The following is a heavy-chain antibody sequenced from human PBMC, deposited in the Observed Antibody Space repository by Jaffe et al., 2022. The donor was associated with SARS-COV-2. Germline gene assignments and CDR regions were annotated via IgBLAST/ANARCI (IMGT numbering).Heavy chain of an antibody. Sequence: QVQLQESGPGLVKPSQTLSLTCTVSGGSISSGSYYWSWIRQPAGKGLEWIGRIYTSGSTNYNPSLKSRVTISVDTSKNQFSLKLSSVTAADTAVYYCAREGQWLVYHYGMDVWGQGTTVTVSS. CDR1: GGSISSGSYY. V-gene: IGHV4-61*02. CDR2: IYTSGST. J-gene: IGHJ6*02. CDR3: AREGQWLVYHYGMDV. D-gene: IGHD6-19*01.